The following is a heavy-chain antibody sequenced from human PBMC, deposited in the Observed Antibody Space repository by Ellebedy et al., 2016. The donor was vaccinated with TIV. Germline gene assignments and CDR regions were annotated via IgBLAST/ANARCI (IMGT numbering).Heavy chain of an antibody. CDR2: INPNSGDT. CDR1: GYTFTNYG. CDR3: VRDLTNYGSSSY. V-gene: IGHV1-2*02. Sequence: AASVKVSCKTSGYTFTNYGISWVRQAPGQGLEWVAWINPNSGDTAYAQNLQGRVTVTGDTSISTAYMELSRLISDDTAVYYCVRDLTNYGSSSYWGQGTLVTVSS. D-gene: IGHD3-22*01. J-gene: IGHJ4*02.